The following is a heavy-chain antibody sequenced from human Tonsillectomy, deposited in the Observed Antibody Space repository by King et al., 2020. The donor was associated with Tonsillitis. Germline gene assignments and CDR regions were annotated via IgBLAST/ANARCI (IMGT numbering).Heavy chain of an antibody. CDR2: IRNKANSYAT. V-gene: IGHV3-73*02. Sequence: VQLVESGGGLVQPGGSLKLSCAASGFTFSDSAMHWVRQASGKGLEWVGRIRNKANSYATAFAASVKGRFTISRDDSKNTAYLLMNSLKTEDTAVYYCTRSEQPAAFDYWGQGTLVTVSS. CDR3: TRSEQPAAFDY. J-gene: IGHJ4*02. CDR1: GFTFSDSA. D-gene: IGHD6-13*01.